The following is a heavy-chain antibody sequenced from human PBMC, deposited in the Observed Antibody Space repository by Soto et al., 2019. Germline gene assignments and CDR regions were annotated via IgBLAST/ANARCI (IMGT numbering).Heavy chain of an antibody. Sequence: EVQLVESGGGLVLPGGSRRLPLAASGFTFSSYGLSWARQAPGKGLEWVANIKQDGSEKYYVDSVKGRFTISRDNAKNSLYLQMNSLRAEDTAVYYCATRPGNYYDSSGPFDYWGQGTLVTVSS. D-gene: IGHD3-22*01. CDR2: IKQDGSEK. V-gene: IGHV3-7*01. J-gene: IGHJ4*02. CDR1: GFTFSSYG. CDR3: ATRPGNYYDSSGPFDY.